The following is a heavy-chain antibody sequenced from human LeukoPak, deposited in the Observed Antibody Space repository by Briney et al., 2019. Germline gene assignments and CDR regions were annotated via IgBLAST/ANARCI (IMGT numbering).Heavy chain of an antibody. CDR3: AKAPVTTCSGAYCYPFDY. Sequence: GGSLRLSCAASGFTFSSYAMSWVRQGQGKGLEWVSAISVSGNTYHADSVKGRFTISRDSSKNTLYLQMNSLRAGDAAVYYCAKAPVTTCSGAYCYPFDYWSQGTLVTVSS. V-gene: IGHV3-23*01. CDR1: GFTFSSYA. D-gene: IGHD2-15*01. CDR2: ISVSGNT. J-gene: IGHJ4*02.